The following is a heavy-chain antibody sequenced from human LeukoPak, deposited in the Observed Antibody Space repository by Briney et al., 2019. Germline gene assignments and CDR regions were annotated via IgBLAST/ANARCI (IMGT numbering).Heavy chain of an antibody. CDR1: GFTFSSYS. CDR3: ARAREQWLAGYYYYMDV. J-gene: IGHJ6*03. Sequence: GGSLRLSCAASGFTFSSYSMNWVRQAPGKGLEWASYISSSGSTIYYADSVKGRFTISRDNAKNSLYLQMNSLRAEDTAVYYCARAREQWLAGYYYYMDVWGKGTTVTISS. V-gene: IGHV3-48*04. CDR2: ISSSGSTI. D-gene: IGHD6-19*01.